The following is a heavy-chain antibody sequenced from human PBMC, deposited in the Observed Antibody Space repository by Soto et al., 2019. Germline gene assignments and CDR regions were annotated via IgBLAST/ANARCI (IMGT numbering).Heavy chain of an antibody. Sequence: ASVKVSCKASGYTFTSYGISWVRQAPGQGLEWMGWISAYNGNTNYAQKLQGRVTMTTDTSTSTAYMELRSLRSDDTAVYYCARTRSMWFGELWGDAFDIWGQGTMVTVSS. CDR2: ISAYNGNT. V-gene: IGHV1-18*01. J-gene: IGHJ3*02. CDR1: GYTFTSYG. D-gene: IGHD3-10*01. CDR3: ARTRSMWFGELWGDAFDI.